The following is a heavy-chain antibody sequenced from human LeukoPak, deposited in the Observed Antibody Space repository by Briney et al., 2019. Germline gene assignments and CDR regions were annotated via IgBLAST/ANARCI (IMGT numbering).Heavy chain of an antibody. CDR2: ITPVINTA. J-gene: IGHJ5*02. D-gene: IGHD1-26*01. CDR1: GGTFLSHT. V-gene: IGHV1-69*08. CDR3: ARVNLRGSNYNWFDP. Sequence: ASVKVSCKTSGGTFLSHTFSWVRQAPGQGLEWMGKITPVINTANYAQTFQGRVSIYADKSTTTVYMDLSGLRPDGTAVYYCARVNLRGSNYNWFDPLGQGTRVTVSS.